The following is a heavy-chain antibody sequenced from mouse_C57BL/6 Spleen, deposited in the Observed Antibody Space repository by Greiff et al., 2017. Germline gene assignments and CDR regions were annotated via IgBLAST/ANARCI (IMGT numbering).Heavy chain of an antibody. CDR1: GFNFTNSY. CDR2: IDPANGNT. J-gene: IGHJ3*01. CDR3: AREDYDWVAY. D-gene: IGHD2-4*01. Sequence: EVQLLQSVAELVRPGASVKLSCKASGFNFTNSYMHWVKQRPGQGLEWIGRIDPANGNTKYAPKFQGKATITADTSSNTAYLQLRSLTSEDTAIYYCAREDYDWVAYWGQGTLVTVSA. V-gene: IGHV14-3*01.